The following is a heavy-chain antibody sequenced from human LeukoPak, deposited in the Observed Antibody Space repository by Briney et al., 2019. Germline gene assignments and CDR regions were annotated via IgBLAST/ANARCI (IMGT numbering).Heavy chain of an antibody. CDR3: ARDSRGFHADPRRVEYYYYGMDV. J-gene: IGHJ6*02. CDR1: GGSVSSGSYY. Sequence: SETLSLTCTVSGGSVSSGSYYWSWIRQPPGKGLEWIGYIYYSGSTIYNPSLKSRVTISVDTSKNQFSLKLSSVTAADTAVYYCARDSRGFHADPRRVEYYYYGMDVWGQGTTVTVSS. V-gene: IGHV4-61*01. CDR2: IYYSGST. D-gene: IGHD2-15*01.